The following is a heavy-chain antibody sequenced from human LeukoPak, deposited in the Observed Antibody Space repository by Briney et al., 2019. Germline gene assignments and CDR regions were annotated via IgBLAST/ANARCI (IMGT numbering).Heavy chain of an antibody. CDR2: IYYSGST. V-gene: IGHV4-61*01. J-gene: IGHJ4*02. CDR3: ARGVSSGWLKDY. Sequence: SETLSLTCTVSGGSFSSGSYYWSWIRQPPGKGLESIVYIYYSGSTNYNPSLKSRVTISVDTSKNQFSLKLSSVTAADTAVYYCARGVSSGWLKDYWGQGTLVSVSS. D-gene: IGHD6-19*01. CDR1: GGSFSSGSYY.